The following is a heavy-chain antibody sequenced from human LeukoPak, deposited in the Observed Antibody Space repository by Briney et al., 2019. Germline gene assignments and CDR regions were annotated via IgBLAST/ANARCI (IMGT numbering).Heavy chain of an antibody. Sequence: PSETLSLTCTVSGGSISGSNYCWGWIRQPPGKGLEWIGHIYHTGTTYYNPPLKSRVTISADTSKNQFSLNLRSLTAADTAVYYCAADGYHGGYQGWYFDLWGRGTLVTVSS. CDR2: IYHTGTT. CDR3: AADGYHGGYQGWYFDL. V-gene: IGHV4-39*01. CDR1: GGSISGSNYC. J-gene: IGHJ2*01. D-gene: IGHD3-22*01.